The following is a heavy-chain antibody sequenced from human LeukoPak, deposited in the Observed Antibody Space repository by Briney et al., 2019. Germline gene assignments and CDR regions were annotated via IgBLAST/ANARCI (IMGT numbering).Heavy chain of an antibody. Sequence: SETLSLTCTVSGGSISSSSYFWGWIRQPPGKGLEWIGEINHSGSTNYNPSLKSRVTISVDTSKNQFSLKLSSVTAADTAVYYCARTPRIAAHDYYYYYYYMDVWGKGTTVTVSS. CDR2: INHSGST. J-gene: IGHJ6*03. CDR3: ARTPRIAAHDYYYYYYYMDV. D-gene: IGHD6-6*01. V-gene: IGHV4-39*07. CDR1: GGSISSSSYF.